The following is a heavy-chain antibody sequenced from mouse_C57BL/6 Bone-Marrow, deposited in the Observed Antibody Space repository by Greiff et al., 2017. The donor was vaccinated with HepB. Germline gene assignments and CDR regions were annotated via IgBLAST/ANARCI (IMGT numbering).Heavy chain of an antibody. CDR2: INPGSGGT. J-gene: IGHJ1*03. V-gene: IGHV1-54*01. Sequence: QVQLKQSGAELVRPGTSVKVSCKASGYAFTNYLIEWVKQRPGQGLEWIGVINPGSGGTNYNEKFKGKATLTADKSSSTAYMQLSSLTSEDSAVYFCAREGDGYPYWYFDVWGTGTTVTVSS. CDR3: AREGDGYPYWYFDV. D-gene: IGHD2-3*01. CDR1: GYAFTNYL.